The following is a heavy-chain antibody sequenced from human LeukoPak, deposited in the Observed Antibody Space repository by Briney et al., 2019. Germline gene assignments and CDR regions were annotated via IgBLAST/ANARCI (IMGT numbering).Heavy chain of an antibody. D-gene: IGHD2-21*01. CDR1: RFTFSNYA. V-gene: IGHV3-33*08. CDR3: ARGCGGGPGCYILDY. Sequence: GGSLRLSCAASRFTFSNYAMSWVRQAPGKGLEWVAIIWPDGSNEVYIESVKGRFTISRDNSKNTLYLHMNSLRGEDTAMYYCARGCGGGPGCYILDYWGQGTLVTVSS. J-gene: IGHJ4*02. CDR2: IWPDGSNE.